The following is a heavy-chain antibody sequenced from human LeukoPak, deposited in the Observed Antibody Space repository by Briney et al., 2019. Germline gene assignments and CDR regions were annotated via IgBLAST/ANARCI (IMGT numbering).Heavy chain of an antibody. CDR2: MNPNSGNT. J-gene: IGHJ4*02. CDR3: VYYYDSSGYASDY. D-gene: IGHD3-22*01. Sequence: VASVKVSCKASGYTFTSYDINWVRQATGQGLEWMGWMNPNSGNTGYAQKFQGRVTMTRNTSISTAYMELSSLRSEDTAVYYCVYYYDSSGYASDYWGQGTLVTVSS. V-gene: IGHV1-8*01. CDR1: GYTFTSYD.